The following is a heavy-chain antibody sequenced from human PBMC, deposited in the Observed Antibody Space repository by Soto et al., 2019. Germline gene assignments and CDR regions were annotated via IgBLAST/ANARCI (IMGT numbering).Heavy chain of an antibody. V-gene: IGHV3-43*01. Sequence: GGSLRLSCAASGFTFDDYTMHWVRQAPGKGLEWVSLISWGGGSTYYADSVKGRFTISRDNSKNTLYLQMNSLRAEDTAVYYCAKDSGDGSGQSNWFDPWGQGTLVTVSS. CDR3: AKDSGDGSGQSNWFDP. CDR2: ISWGGGST. CDR1: GFTFDDYT. D-gene: IGHD3-10*01. J-gene: IGHJ5*02.